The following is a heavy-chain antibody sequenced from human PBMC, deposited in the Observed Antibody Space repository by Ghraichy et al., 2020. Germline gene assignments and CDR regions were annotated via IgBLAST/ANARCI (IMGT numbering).Heavy chain of an antibody. D-gene: IGHD3-16*01. Sequence: SETLSLTCSVSGGSISTSNYYWAWIRQAPGQEMEWIGTIYHSGTTYFNPSLQSRISMSVDSSKNQFSLRLTSVTAADTALYYCARHWGPSTLLQAASFWGLNWFDPWGQGALVTVSS. CDR2: IYHSGTT. J-gene: IGHJ5*02. CDR1: GGSISTSNYY. CDR3: ARHWGPSTLLQAASFWGLNWFDP. V-gene: IGHV4-39*01.